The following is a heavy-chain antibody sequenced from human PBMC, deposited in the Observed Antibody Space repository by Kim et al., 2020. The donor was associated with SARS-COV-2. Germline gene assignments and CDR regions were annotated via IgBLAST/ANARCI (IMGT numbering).Heavy chain of an antibody. CDR3: ARGLGYCSTTSCTTESPFDF. Sequence: GGSLRLSCAASGFTLSDYYMNWIRQAQGKGLEWISYISSSSTYNIYADSVKGRFANSRDNAENSIFLQMNSLRPEDTAVYYCARGLGYCSTTSCTTESPFDFWGQGILVTVSS. CDR2: ISSSSTYN. CDR1: GFTLSDYY. D-gene: IGHD2-2*01. V-gene: IGHV3-11*06. J-gene: IGHJ4*02.